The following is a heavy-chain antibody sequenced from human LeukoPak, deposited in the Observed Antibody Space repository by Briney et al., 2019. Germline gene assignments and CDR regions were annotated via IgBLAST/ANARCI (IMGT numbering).Heavy chain of an antibody. D-gene: IGHD5-18*01. V-gene: IGHV4-39*01. Sequence: SQTLSLTCTVSVGSISSSSYYWGWIRQPPGKGLEWIGSIYYSGSTYYSPSLKSRVTISVDTSKNQFSLKLSSVTAADTAVYYCARGRRRGYSYGRESFDYWGQGTLVTVSS. CDR2: IYYSGST. J-gene: IGHJ4*02. CDR1: VGSISSSSYY. CDR3: ARGRRRGYSYGRESFDY.